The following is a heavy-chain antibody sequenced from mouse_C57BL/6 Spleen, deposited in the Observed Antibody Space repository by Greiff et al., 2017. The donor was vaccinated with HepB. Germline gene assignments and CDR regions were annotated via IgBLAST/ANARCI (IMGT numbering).Heavy chain of an antibody. V-gene: IGHV1-82*01. CDR1: GYAFSSSW. CDR3: ARGGDYDEGGY. Sequence: VQLQESGPELVKPGASVKISCKASGYAFSSSWMNWVKQRPGKGLEWIGRIYPGDGDTNYNGKFKGKATLTADKSSSTAYMQLSSLTSEDSAVYFCARGGDYDEGGYWGQGTTLTVSS. J-gene: IGHJ2*01. D-gene: IGHD2-4*01. CDR2: IYPGDGDT.